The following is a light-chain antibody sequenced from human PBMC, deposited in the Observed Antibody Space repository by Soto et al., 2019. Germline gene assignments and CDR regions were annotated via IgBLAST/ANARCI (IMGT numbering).Light chain of an antibody. V-gene: IGLV1-44*01. J-gene: IGLJ2*01. CDR2: QNT. CDR1: TSNIGTNT. Sequence: QSVLTQPPSASGTPGQRVTISCSGGTSNIGTNTVNWYQQVPGTAPKLLLYQNTQRPSGVPDRFSGSKSFTSASLAISGLQSEDEADYYCAAWDDSLTGVIFGAGTKLTVL. CDR3: AAWDDSLTGVI.